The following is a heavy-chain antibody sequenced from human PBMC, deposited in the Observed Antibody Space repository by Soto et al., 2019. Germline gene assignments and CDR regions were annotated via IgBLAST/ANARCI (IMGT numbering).Heavy chain of an antibody. CDR1: GGTFSSYA. J-gene: IGHJ6*02. D-gene: IGHD3-10*01. CDR3: ARQGSNEYYYYGMDV. Sequence: QVQLVQSGAEVKKPGSSVKVSSKASGGTFSSYAINWVRQAPGQGLEWMGGIIRIFGTPDYAQRFQGRVTITADESTSTAYMELSSLRSEDTAVYYCARQGSNEYYYYGMDVWGQGTTVTVSS. CDR2: IIRIFGTP. V-gene: IGHV1-69*12.